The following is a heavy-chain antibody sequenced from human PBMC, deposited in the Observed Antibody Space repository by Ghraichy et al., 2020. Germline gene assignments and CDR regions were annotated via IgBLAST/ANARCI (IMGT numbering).Heavy chain of an antibody. CDR2: ISAYNGNT. J-gene: IGHJ4*02. V-gene: IGHV1-18*04. Sequence: ASVKVSCKASGYTFTSYGISWVRQAPGQGLEWMGWISAYNGNTNYAQKFQGRVTMTTDTSTSTAYMEVRSLRSDDTAIYYCARDYDIFTDRDYWGQGTLVTVSS. CDR1: GYTFTSYG. CDR3: ARDYDIFTDRDY. D-gene: IGHD3-9*01.